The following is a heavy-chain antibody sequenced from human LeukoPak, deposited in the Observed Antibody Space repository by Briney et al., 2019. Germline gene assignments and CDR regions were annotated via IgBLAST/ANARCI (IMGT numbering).Heavy chain of an antibody. CDR1: GFTFSSYA. CDR2: ISGSGGST. CDR3: AKGDSSGYYSPSHAFDI. D-gene: IGHD3-22*01. J-gene: IGHJ3*02. V-gene: IGHV3-23*01. Sequence: GGSLRLSCAASGFTFSSYAMSWVRQAPGKGLEWVSAISGSGGSTYYADSVKGRFTISRDNSKNTLYLQMNSLRAEDTAVYYCAKGDSSGYYSPSHAFDIWGQGTMVTVSS.